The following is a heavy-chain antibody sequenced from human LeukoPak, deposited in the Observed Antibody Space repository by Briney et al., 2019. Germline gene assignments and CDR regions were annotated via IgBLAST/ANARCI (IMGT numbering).Heavy chain of an antibody. V-gene: IGHV1-69*13. CDR3: ARDLAVTDPSYYYHGMDV. CDR1: GGTFSSYA. CDR2: IIPIFGTA. D-gene: IGHD2-21*02. J-gene: IGHJ6*04. Sequence: ASVKVSCKASGGTFSSYAISWVRQAPGQGLEWMGGIIPIFGTANYAQKFQGRVTITADESTSTAYMELSSLRSEDTAVYYCARDLAVTDPSYYYHGMDVWGKGTTVTVSS.